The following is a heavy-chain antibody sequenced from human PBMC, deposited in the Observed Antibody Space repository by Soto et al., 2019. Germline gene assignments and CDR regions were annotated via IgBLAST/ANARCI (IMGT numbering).Heavy chain of an antibody. CDR1: GFSFSNYW. CDR2: IKQGGSEK. D-gene: IGHD5-18*01. Sequence: EVQLVESGGGLVQPGGSLRLSCVDSGFSFSNYWMSWVRQAPGKGLEWVANIKQGGSEKYYVDSVKGRFTISRDNANNSLYLQMNSLRPEDTAVYYCARQGGDNYGRPYNWFDPWGQGTLVTVSS. CDR3: ARQGGDNYGRPYNWFDP. V-gene: IGHV3-7*04. J-gene: IGHJ5*02.